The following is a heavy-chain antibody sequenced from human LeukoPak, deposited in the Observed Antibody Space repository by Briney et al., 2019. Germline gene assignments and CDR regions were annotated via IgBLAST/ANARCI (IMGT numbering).Heavy chain of an antibody. D-gene: IGHD4-17*01. CDR3: AKVNGDYAFFGY. CDR2: ISYDGSNK. CDR1: GFTFSSYG. J-gene: IGHJ4*02. Sequence: GGSLRLSCAASGFTFSSYGMHWVRQAPGKGLEWVAVISYDGSNKYYADSVKGRFTISRDNSKNTLYLQMNSLRAEDTAVYYCAKVNGDYAFFGYWGQGTLVTVSS. V-gene: IGHV3-30*18.